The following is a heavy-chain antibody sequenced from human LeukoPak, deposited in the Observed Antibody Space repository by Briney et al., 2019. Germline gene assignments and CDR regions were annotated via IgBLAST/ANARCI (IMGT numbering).Heavy chain of an antibody. Sequence: PGRSLRLSCAASGFTFSSYGMHWVRQAPGKGLEWVAVISYDGSNKYYADSVKGRFTISRDNSKNTLYLQMNSLRAEDTAVYYCAKDLGLPPLSEWELEDHDAFDIWGQGTMVTVSS. CDR2: ISYDGSNK. D-gene: IGHD1-26*01. V-gene: IGHV3-30*18. CDR3: AKDLGLPPLSEWELEDHDAFDI. CDR1: GFTFSSYG. J-gene: IGHJ3*02.